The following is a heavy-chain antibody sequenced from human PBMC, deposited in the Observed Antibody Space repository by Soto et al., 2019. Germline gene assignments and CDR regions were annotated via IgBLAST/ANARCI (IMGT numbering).Heavy chain of an antibody. V-gene: IGHV3-23*01. CDR2: ISGSGGST. Sequence: GGSLRLSCAASGFTFSSYAMSWVRQAPGKGLEWVSAISGSGGSTYYADSVKGRFTISRDNSKNTLYLQMNSLRAEDTAVYYCAKEWDSSDYDYIWGSYRQPNDAFDIWGQGTMVTVSS. D-gene: IGHD3-16*02. CDR1: GFTFSSYA. J-gene: IGHJ3*02. CDR3: AKEWDSSDYDYIWGSYRQPNDAFDI.